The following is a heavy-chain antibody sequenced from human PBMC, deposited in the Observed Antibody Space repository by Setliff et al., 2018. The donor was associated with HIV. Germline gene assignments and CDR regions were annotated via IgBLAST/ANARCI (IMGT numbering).Heavy chain of an antibody. D-gene: IGHD3-22*01. Sequence: EASVKVSCKASGYTFTGYYMHWVRQAPGQGLEWMGRINPNSGGTNYAQKFQGRVTMTRDTSISTAYMELSRLRSDDTAVYYCARPGYYDSSGPYAFDIWGQGTMVTVSS. J-gene: IGHJ3*02. CDR3: ARPGYYDSSGPYAFDI. V-gene: IGHV1-2*06. CDR2: INPNSGGT. CDR1: GYTFTGYY.